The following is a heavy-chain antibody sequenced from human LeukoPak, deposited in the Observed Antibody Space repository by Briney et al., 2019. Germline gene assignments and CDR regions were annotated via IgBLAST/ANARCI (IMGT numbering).Heavy chain of an antibody. J-gene: IGHJ4*02. V-gene: IGHV3-30*18. CDR3: AKSFGSGSYRIDF. CDR1: GFTISSYG. CDR2: ISYDGTNK. D-gene: IGHD3-10*01. Sequence: GGSLRLSCAASGFTISSYGMHWVRPAPGKGLEWVAVISYDGTNKYYGDFVKGRFIISRDNSKNTLYLQTNSLRAEDTGVYYCAKSFGSGSYRIDFWGQGTLVTVSS.